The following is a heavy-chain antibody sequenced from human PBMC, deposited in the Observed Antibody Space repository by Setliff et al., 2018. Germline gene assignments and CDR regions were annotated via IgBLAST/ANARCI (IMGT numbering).Heavy chain of an antibody. CDR3: ARTCSGSGCYAGLES. Sequence: PGESLKISCAASGFTFSTYRMHWVRQAPGKGLEWVAVIWDDGGNKYHADSVKGRFTISRDNSKNTLYLQMNSLRPEDTAVCYCARTCSGSGCYAGLESWGQGTPVTVSS. D-gene: IGHD2-15*01. CDR1: GFTFSTYR. CDR2: IWDDGGNK. J-gene: IGHJ5*01. V-gene: IGHV3-33*08.